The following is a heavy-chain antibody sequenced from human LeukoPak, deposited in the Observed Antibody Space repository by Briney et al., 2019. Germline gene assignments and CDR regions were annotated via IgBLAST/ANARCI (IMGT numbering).Heavy chain of an antibody. CDR3: ARGFRRVWGSYRYPYYFDY. Sequence: SGTLSLTCAVYGGSFSGYYWSWIRQPPGKGLEGIGEINHSGSTNYNPSLKSRVTISVDSSKNQFSLKRSSVTAADTAVYYCARGFRRVWGSYRYPYYFDYWGQGTLVTVSS. CDR1: GGSFSGYY. J-gene: IGHJ4*02. CDR2: INHSGST. D-gene: IGHD3-16*02. V-gene: IGHV4-34*01.